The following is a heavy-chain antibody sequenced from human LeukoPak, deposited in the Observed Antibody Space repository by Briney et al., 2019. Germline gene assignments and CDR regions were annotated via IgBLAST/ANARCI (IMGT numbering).Heavy chain of an antibody. V-gene: IGHV4-59*08. J-gene: IGHJ6*03. D-gene: IGHD4-17*01. Sequence: SETLSLTCNVSGDSVSNYYWSWIRQPPGKGLEWIGYIYHGRSTKYNPYLKSRVTISVDTSKNQSSLNLRSVTAADTAVYYCAKKGRTYTDYGGYYDYMDVWGKGTTVTVS. CDR3: AKKGRTYTDYGGYYDYMDV. CDR2: IYHGRST. CDR1: GDSVSNYY.